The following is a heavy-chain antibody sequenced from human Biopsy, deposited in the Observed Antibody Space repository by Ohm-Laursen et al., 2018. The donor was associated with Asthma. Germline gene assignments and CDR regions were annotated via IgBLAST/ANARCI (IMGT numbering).Heavy chain of an antibody. D-gene: IGHD3-3*01. V-gene: IGHV4-39*01. Sequence: SETLSLTCTVSGGSISSSSYYWGWIRQPPGKGLEWMGSIYYSGSTYYNPSLKSRVTIFVDTSKNQFFLKLSSVTAADMAVYYCARRITIFGVVAYFDYWGQGTLVTVSS. J-gene: IGHJ4*02. CDR2: IYYSGST. CDR1: GGSISSSSYY. CDR3: ARRITIFGVVAYFDY.